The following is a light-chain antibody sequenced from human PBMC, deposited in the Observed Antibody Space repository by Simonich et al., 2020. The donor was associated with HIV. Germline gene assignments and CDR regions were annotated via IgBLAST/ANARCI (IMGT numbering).Light chain of an antibody. Sequence: DIVMTQSPDSLAVSLGERATINCKSSRTILYSSNNKNYLAWYQKKPGQPPTLLIYWASTRESGVPDRFSASGSGTDFTLTISSLQAEDVAVYSCQQYYSTPPTFGQGTKVEIK. CDR2: WAS. CDR3: QQYYSTPPT. CDR1: RTILYSSNNKNY. J-gene: IGKJ1*01. V-gene: IGKV4-1*01.